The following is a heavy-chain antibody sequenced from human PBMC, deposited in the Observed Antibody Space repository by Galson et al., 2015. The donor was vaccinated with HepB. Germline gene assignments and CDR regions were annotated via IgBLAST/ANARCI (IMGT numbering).Heavy chain of an antibody. CDR3: AGNPYGDFVAALDV. CDR2: IILLFATT. D-gene: IGHD4-17*01. CDR1: GGTCSSYT. J-gene: IGHJ3*01. V-gene: IGHV1-69*13. Sequence: SVKVSCKVSGGTCSSYTITWVRQAPGQGLEWMGGIILLFATTNYAQKFQGRVTITADESSSTAYMELSSLRSEDTAVYYCAGNPYGDFVAALDVWGQGTMVTVSS.